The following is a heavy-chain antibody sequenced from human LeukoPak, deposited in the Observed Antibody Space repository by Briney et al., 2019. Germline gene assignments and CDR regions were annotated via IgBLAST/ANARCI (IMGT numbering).Heavy chain of an antibody. CDR2: ISGSGGST. Sequence: GGSLRLSCAASGFTFSSYAMSWVRQAPGKGLEWVSAISGSGGSTYYADSVKGRFTTSRDNSKNTLYLQMNSLRAEDTAVYYCAKDLEYDFWSGTYDYWGQGTLVTVSS. D-gene: IGHD3-3*01. J-gene: IGHJ4*02. CDR3: AKDLEYDFWSGTYDY. CDR1: GFTFSSYA. V-gene: IGHV3-23*01.